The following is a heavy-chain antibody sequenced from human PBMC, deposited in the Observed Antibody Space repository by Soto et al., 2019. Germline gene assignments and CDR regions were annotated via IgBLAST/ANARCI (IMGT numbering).Heavy chain of an antibody. CDR1: GYTFTDNG. CDR3: ARSSISGIFYYYY. V-gene: IGHV1-18*01. J-gene: IGHJ4*02. CDR2: INPNNGNT. D-gene: IGHD3-10*01. Sequence: QVQLVQSGAEVKKPGASVKVSCKASGYTFTDNGVSWMRQAPGQGLEWMGWINPNNGNTTYAQNFQGRVTMTTDTSTSTAYVELRSLRSDDTAMYYCARSSISGIFYYYYWGQGTLVTVSS.